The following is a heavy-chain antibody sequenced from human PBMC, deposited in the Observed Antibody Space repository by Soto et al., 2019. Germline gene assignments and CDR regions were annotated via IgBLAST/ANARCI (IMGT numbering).Heavy chain of an antibody. CDR2: INPSGGST. CDR1: GYTFTSYY. V-gene: IGHV1-46*01. CDR3: ARDLGKQWLVGYFDY. D-gene: IGHD6-19*01. J-gene: IGHJ4*02. Sequence: ASVKVSCKASGYTFTSYYMHWVRQAPGQGLEWMGIINPSGGSTSYAQKFQGRVTMTRDTSTSTVYMELSSPRSEDTAVYYCARDLGKQWLVGYFDYWGQGTLVTVSS.